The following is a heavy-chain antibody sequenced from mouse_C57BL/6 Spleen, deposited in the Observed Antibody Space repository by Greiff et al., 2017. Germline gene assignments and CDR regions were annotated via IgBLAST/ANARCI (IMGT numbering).Heavy chain of an antibody. CDR2: IHPNSGST. Sequence: QVQLQQPGAELVKPGASVKLSCKASGYTFTSYWMHWVKQRPGQGLEWIGMIHPNSGSTNYNEKFKSKATLTVDKSSSTAYMQLSSLTSEDSAVYYCARPVVATMDAMDYWGQGTSVTVSS. J-gene: IGHJ4*01. V-gene: IGHV1-64*01. CDR3: ARPVVATMDAMDY. CDR1: GYTFTSYW. D-gene: IGHD1-1*01.